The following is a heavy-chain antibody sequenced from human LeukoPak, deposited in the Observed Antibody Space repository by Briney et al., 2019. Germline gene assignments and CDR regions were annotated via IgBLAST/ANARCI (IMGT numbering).Heavy chain of an antibody. CDR1: GLPFTSQA. CDR3: ANFVDTSMGGNDY. V-gene: IGHV3-23*01. CDR2: IDASSHYT. J-gene: IGHJ4*02. D-gene: IGHD5-18*01. Sequence: GGPLRLSWAAPGLPFTSQALSWVRQAPGKGLNWASAIDASSHYTYYADSVQGRFTISRDNSKNTLYLQMNSLRAEDTALYYCANFVDTSMGGNDYWGQGTLVTVSS.